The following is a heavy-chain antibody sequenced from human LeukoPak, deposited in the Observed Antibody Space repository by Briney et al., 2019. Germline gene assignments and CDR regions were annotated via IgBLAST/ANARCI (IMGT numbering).Heavy chain of an antibody. CDR1: GGSFSGYY. CDR2: INHSGST. Sequence: SETLSLTCAVYGGSFSGYYWSWIRQPPGKGLEWIGEINHSGSTNYNPSLKSRVTISVDTSKNQFSLKLSSVTAADTAVYYCARRSSSWYEDYFDYWGQGTLVTVSS. D-gene: IGHD6-13*01. CDR3: ARRSSSWYEDYFDY. V-gene: IGHV4-34*01. J-gene: IGHJ4*02.